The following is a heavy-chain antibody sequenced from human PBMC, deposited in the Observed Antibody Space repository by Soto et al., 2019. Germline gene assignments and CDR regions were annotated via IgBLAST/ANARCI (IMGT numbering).Heavy chain of an antibody. CDR3: ARGVTYYYDSSGSYYFDY. CDR2: IIPIFGTA. J-gene: IGHJ4*02. D-gene: IGHD3-22*01. Sequence: ASVKVSCKASGGTFSSYAISWVRQAPGQGLEWMGGIIPIFGTANYAQKFQGRVTITADESTSTAYMELSSLRSEDTAVYYCARGVTYYYDSSGSYYFDYWGQGTLVTVSS. CDR1: GGTFSSYA. V-gene: IGHV1-69*13.